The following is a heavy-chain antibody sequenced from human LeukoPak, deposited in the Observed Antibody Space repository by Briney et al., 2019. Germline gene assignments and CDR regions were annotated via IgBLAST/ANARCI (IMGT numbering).Heavy chain of an antibody. D-gene: IGHD3-22*01. CDR3: AKRGVVIRVILVGFHKEANYFDS. J-gene: IGHJ4*02. V-gene: IGHV3-23*01. Sequence: GGSLRLSCAVSGITLSNYGMSWVRQAPGKGLEWVAGISDSGGRTNYADSVKGRFTISRDDPKNTLYLQMNSLRVEDTAVYFCAKRGVVIRVILVGFHKEANYFDSWGQGALVTVSS. CDR1: GITLSNYG. CDR2: ISDSGGRT.